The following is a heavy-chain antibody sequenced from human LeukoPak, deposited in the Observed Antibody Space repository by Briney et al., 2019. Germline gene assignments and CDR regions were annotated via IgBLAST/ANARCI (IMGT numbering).Heavy chain of an antibody. CDR2: INTNTGNP. V-gene: IGHV7-4-1*02. CDR1: GYTFTSYG. D-gene: IGHD2-2*01. J-gene: IGHJ4*02. Sequence: ASVKVSCKASGYTFTSYGISWVRQAPGQGLEWMGWINTNTGNPTYAQGFTGRFVFSLDTSVSTAYLRISSLKAEDTAVYFCAKQGPGHCGSTSCYGVDYWGQGTLVTVSS. CDR3: AKQGPGHCGSTSCYGVDY.